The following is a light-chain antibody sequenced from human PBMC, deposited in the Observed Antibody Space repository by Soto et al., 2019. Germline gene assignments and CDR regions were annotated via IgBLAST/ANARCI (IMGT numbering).Light chain of an antibody. CDR2: GNT. V-gene: IGLV1-40*01. Sequence: QSVLTQPPSVSGVPGQRVTISCTGSSSNIGAGYDVHWYQQRPGTAPKLLIFGNTNRPSGVPDRFSGSKSGTSASLAITGLQAEDEGDYYCQSYDSTLSARYVFGTGTKLTVL. J-gene: IGLJ1*01. CDR3: QSYDSTLSARYV. CDR1: SSNIGAGYD.